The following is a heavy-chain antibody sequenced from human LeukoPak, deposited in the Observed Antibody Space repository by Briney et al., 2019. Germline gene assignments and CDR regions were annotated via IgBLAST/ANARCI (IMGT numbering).Heavy chain of an antibody. J-gene: IGHJ4*02. V-gene: IGHV3-7*01. CDR3: ATIAVTGTWGFDY. Sequence: GGSLRLSCAASGLTFSSYWMSWVRQAPGKGLECMANIKEDGSEKYYVDSVKGRFTISRDNAKNSLYLQMHSLRAEDTAVYYCATIAVTGTWGFDYWGQGTLVTVSS. CDR2: IKEDGSEK. CDR1: GLTFSSYW. D-gene: IGHD6-19*01.